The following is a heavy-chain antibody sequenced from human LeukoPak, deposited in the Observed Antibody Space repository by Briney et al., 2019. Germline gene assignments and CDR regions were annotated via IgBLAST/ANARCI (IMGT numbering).Heavy chain of an antibody. CDR2: INPSGGST. Sequence: ASVKVSCKASVYTFTSYYMHWVRQAPGQGLEWMGIINPSGGSTSYAQKFQGRVTMTRDTSTSTVYMELSSLRSEDTAVYYCARAGSHDSSGYWSPPPLDYWGQGTLVTVSS. CDR3: ARAGSHDSSGYWSPPPLDY. D-gene: IGHD3-22*01. J-gene: IGHJ4*02. CDR1: VYTFTSYY. V-gene: IGHV1-46*01.